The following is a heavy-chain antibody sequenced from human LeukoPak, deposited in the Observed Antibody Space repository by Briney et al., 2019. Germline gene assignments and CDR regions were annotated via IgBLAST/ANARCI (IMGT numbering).Heavy chain of an antibody. CDR3: ARLGGVVGATFHFDY. CDR1: GGSISSYY. V-gene: IGHV4-59*08. D-gene: IGHD1-26*01. J-gene: IGHJ4*02. Sequence: SETLSLTCTVSGGSISSYYWSWIRQPPGKGLEWIGYTYYSGSTNCNPSLKSRVTISVDTSKNQFSLKLSPVTAADTAVYYCARLGGVVGATFHFDYWGQGTLVTVSS. CDR2: TYYSGST.